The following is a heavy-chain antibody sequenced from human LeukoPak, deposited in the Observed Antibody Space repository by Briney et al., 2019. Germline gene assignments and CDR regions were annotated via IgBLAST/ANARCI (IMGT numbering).Heavy chain of an antibody. J-gene: IGHJ4*02. Sequence: GGSLGLSCAASGFTFSSYGMHWVRQAPGKGLEWVAVIWYDGSNKYYADSVKGRFTISRDNSKNTLYLQMNSLRAEDTAVYYCARILGDYYDSSGSYFDYWGQGTLVTVSS. D-gene: IGHD3-22*01. CDR1: GFTFSSYG. V-gene: IGHV3-33*01. CDR2: IWYDGSNK. CDR3: ARILGDYYDSSGSYFDY.